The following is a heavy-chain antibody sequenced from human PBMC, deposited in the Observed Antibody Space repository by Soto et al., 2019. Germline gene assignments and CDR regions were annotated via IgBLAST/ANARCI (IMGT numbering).Heavy chain of an antibody. Sequence: GGSLRLSCAASGFTFNNAWMGWVRQAPGQGLEWVGHMKSKSEGETTDYAAPVKGRFTISRDDSKNTVYLQMNSLTPEDTAVYYCTAQFYFDASGYSFDLWGQGTLVTVSS. CDR2: MKSKSEGETT. J-gene: IGHJ4*02. CDR1: GFTFNNAW. V-gene: IGHV3-15*01. CDR3: TAQFYFDASGYSFDL. D-gene: IGHD3-22*01.